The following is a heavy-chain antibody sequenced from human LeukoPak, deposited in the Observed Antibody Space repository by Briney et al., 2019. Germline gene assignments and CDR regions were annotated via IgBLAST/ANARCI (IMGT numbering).Heavy chain of an antibody. CDR3: ARVAYSGSPYYFDY. D-gene: IGHD1-26*01. CDR1: GASIGNYY. CDR2: IYSSGST. Sequence: SETLSLTCTVSGASIGNYYWSWIRQPAGKGLEWIGRIYSSGSTNYNPSLKSRVTMSVDTSKNQISLKLSSVTAADTAVYYCARVAYSGSPYYFDYWGQGTLVTVSS. J-gene: IGHJ4*02. V-gene: IGHV4-4*07.